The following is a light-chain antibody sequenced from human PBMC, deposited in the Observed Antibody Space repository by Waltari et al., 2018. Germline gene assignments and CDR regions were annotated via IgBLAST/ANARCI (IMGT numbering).Light chain of an antibody. V-gene: IGKV1-33*01. Sequence: DIQMTQSPSSLSASVGDRVTITCQASQDISNYLNWYQQKPGKAPKLMIYDASKLDTGVPARFSGSGTGTDFTFTISSLQPEDIATYYCQQYDTLPRTFGQGTKLDIK. CDR1: QDISNY. CDR2: DAS. J-gene: IGKJ2*01. CDR3: QQYDTLPRT.